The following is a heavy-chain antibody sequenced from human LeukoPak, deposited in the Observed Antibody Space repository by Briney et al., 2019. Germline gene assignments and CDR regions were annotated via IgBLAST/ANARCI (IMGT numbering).Heavy chain of an antibody. CDR2: FNPYTGDT. CDR1: GYSFIDYT. CDR3: VTQSFDF. J-gene: IGHJ4*02. D-gene: IGHD2-15*01. Sequence: ASVKVSCKTSGYSFIDYTMHWVRQAPGEGLEWLGWFNPYTGDTFSAQRFQGRVTLTWDTARRTAYMEMRNLNVDDTAVFYCVTQSFDFWGQGTLVTVSS. V-gene: IGHV1-2*02.